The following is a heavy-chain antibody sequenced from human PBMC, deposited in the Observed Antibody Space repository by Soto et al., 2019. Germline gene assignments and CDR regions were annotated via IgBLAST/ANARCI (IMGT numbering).Heavy chain of an antibody. V-gene: IGHV4-34*01. CDR1: GGSFSGYY. Sequence: PSETLSLTCAVYGGSFSGYYWSWIRQPPGKGLEWIGEINHSGSTNYNPSLKSRVTISVDTSKNQFSLKLSSVTAADTAVYYCARGGYYGPGSYYPVNWFDPWGQGTLVTVSS. J-gene: IGHJ5*02. CDR3: ARGGYYGPGSYYPVNWFDP. D-gene: IGHD3-10*01. CDR2: INHSGST.